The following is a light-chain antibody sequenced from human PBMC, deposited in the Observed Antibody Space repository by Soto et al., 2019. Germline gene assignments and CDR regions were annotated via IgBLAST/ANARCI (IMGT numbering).Light chain of an antibody. J-gene: IGKJ1*01. CDR1: QRFSNC. CDR3: QQYSSYWT. CDR2: DVY. Sequence: DIQMTQSPSTLSPSVGDRVTITCRASQRFSNCLACYQQKPGKAPKLLIYDVYSMQSGVPSRFSGSGSGTEFTLTISKLQTDDSATYYCQQYSSYWTFGQGTKVEIK. V-gene: IGKV1-5*01.